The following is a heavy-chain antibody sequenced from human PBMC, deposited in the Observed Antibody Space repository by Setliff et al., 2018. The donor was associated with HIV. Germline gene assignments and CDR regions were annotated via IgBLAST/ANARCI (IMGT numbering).Heavy chain of an antibody. D-gene: IGHD3-10*01. CDR3: ARRIDNSGSFPDKNWFDT. CDR1: GGSISSYC. Sequence: KTSETLSLTCTVSGGSISSYCWNWIRQSPGRGLEWIGFIFSSGSTKYNPSLQSRVTMSIDTSKNQFSLKLTSATAADTAVYYCARRIDNSGSFPDKNWFDTWGQGSLVTVSS. J-gene: IGHJ5*02. V-gene: IGHV4-4*09. CDR2: IFSSGST.